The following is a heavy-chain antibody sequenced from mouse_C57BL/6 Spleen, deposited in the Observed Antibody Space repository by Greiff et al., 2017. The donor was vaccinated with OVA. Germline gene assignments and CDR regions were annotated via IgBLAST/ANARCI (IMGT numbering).Heavy chain of an antibody. CDR2: IDPETGGT. CDR3: TSEGYYDYEDAMDY. V-gene: IGHV1-15*01. CDR1: GYTFTDYE. D-gene: IGHD2-4*01. Sequence: QVQLQQSGAELVRPGASVTLSCKASGYTFTDYEMHWVKQTPVHGLEWIGAIDPETGGTAYNQKFKGKAILTADKSSRTAYLELRSLTSEDSAVYYCTSEGYYDYEDAMDYWGQGTSVTVSS. J-gene: IGHJ4*01.